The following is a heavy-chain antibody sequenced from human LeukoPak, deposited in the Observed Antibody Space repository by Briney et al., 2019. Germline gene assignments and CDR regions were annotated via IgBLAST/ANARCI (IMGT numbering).Heavy chain of an antibody. D-gene: IGHD1-26*01. CDR1: GLTFSSYG. V-gene: IGHV3-30*02. J-gene: IGHJ4*02. CDR3: AKDEGFYSGGPIRPDY. CDR2: IRNDGSNT. Sequence: GGSLRLSCAASGLTFSSYGMHWVRQAPGKGLEWVAFIRNDGSNTYYADSVKGRFTISRDNSKNTLYLQMNSLRAEDTAVYYCAKDEGFYSGGPIRPDYWGQGTLVTVSS.